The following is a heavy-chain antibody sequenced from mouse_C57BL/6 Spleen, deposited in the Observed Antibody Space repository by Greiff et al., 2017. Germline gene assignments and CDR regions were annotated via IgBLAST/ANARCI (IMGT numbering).Heavy chain of an antibody. J-gene: IGHJ2*01. CDR3: ARNYGNYYFDY. CDR1: GYTFTSYW. Sequence: QVQLQQPGAELVKPGASVKLSCKASGYTFTSYWMHWVKQRPGQGLEWIGMIHPNSGSTNYNEKFKSKATLTVDKSSSTAYMPLSSLTSEDSAVYYCARNYGNYYFDYWGQGTTLTVSS. CDR2: IHPNSGST. V-gene: IGHV1-64*01. D-gene: IGHD2-1*01.